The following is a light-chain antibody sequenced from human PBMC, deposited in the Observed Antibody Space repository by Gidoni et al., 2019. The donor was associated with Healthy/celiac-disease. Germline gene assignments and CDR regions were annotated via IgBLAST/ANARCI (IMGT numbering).Light chain of an antibody. CDR2: GAS. V-gene: IGKV3-20*01. J-gene: IGKJ2*01. Sequence: EILLTQSPGTLSLSPGERATLSCRASQSVSSSYLALYQQTPGQAPRLLMYGASSRATGIPDRFSGSGSGTDFTLTISRLEPEDFAVYYCQQYGSSPPNTFGQGTKLDIK. CDR3: QQYGSSPPNT. CDR1: QSVSSSY.